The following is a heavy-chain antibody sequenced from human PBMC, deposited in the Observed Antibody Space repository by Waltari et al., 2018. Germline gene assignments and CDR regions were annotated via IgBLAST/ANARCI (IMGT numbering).Heavy chain of an antibody. CDR1: GGSISSGSYY. V-gene: IGHV4-61*02. J-gene: IGHJ4*02. Sequence: QVQLQESGPGLVTPSQTLSLTCTVSGGSISSGSYYWSWIRQPAGKGLEWIGRIYTSGSTNYNPSLKSRVTISVDTSKNQFSLKLSSVTAADTAVYYCARVGGVGATYFDYWGQGTLVTVSS. D-gene: IGHD1-26*01. CDR3: ARVGGVGATYFDY. CDR2: IYTSGST.